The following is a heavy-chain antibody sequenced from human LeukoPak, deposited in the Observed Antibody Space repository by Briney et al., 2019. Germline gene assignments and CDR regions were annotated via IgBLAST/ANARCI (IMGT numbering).Heavy chain of an antibody. CDR3: AKSPFDY. Sequence: GGSLRLSYAASGFTFSSYAMSWVRQAPGKGLEWVSSISDSDGSTFYADSVKGRFTISTDNSKNTLYLQMNSLRAEDTAVYYCAKSPFDYWGQGTLVTVSS. CDR2: ISDSDGST. V-gene: IGHV3-23*01. J-gene: IGHJ4*02. CDR1: GFTFSSYA.